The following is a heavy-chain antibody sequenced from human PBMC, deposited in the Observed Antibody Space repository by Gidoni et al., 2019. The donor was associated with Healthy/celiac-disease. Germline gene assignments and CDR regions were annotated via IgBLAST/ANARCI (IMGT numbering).Heavy chain of an antibody. CDR2: SNPNSGGT. J-gene: IGHJ6*02. CDR1: RYTFTGYS. V-gene: IGHV1-2*04. Sequence: QLQLVQSGAEVKKPGASVKVSCEASRYTFTGYSMHWVRQAPGQGLEWMGWSNPNSGGTNYAQKFQGWVTMTRDTSISTAYMELSRLRSDDTAVYYCARDSVVVGPAAPGYCTGCVCNYGMDVWGQGTTVTVSS. D-gene: IGHD2-8*02. CDR3: ARDSVVVGPAAPGYCTGCVCNYGMDV.